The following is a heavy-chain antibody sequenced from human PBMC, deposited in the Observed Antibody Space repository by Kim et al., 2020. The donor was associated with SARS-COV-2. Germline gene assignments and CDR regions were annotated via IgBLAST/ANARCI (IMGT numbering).Heavy chain of an antibody. V-gene: IGHV4-31*03. CDR2: IFDSGST. Sequence: SETLSLTCTVSRGSISSGGYYWGWIRQHPGKGLEWIGSIFDSGSTHYTPSLKSRLCISVDTSKNQLSLKLASVTAADTAVYYCARGGYSSGWSPFDPCGQGTLGT. CDR3: ARGGYSSGWSPFDP. J-gene: IGHJ5*02. D-gene: IGHD6-19*01. CDR1: RGSISSGGYY.